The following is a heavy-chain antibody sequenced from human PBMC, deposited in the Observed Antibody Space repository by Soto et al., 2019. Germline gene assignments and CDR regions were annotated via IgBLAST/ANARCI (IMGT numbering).Heavy chain of an antibody. CDR2: ISWNSGGI. CDR3: AKSPHDILIGSAFDY. D-gene: IGHD3-9*01. V-gene: IGHV3-9*01. Sequence: LRLSCAASGFTFDDYAMHWVRQGPGKGLEWVSGISWNSGGIGYADSVKGRFTISRDNAKNSLYLQMDRLRPEDTAFYYCAKSPHDILIGSAFDYWGQGTLVTVSS. J-gene: IGHJ4*02. CDR1: GFTFDDYA.